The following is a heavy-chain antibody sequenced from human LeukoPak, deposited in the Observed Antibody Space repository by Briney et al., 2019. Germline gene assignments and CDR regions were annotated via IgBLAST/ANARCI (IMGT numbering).Heavy chain of an antibody. CDR3: ARLREIPVFGVVTKSTSYFDY. CDR1: GFTFTNYW. D-gene: IGHD3-3*01. Sequence: PGGSMRLSCAASGFTFTNYWMSWVRQAPGKGLKLVANIKQDRSENYYVDSVRGRVTISRDNAKNSLYLQMNSLRAEETAVCYCARLREIPVFGVVTKSTSYFDYWGQGTLVTVSS. CDR2: IKQDRSEN. V-gene: IGHV3-7*01. J-gene: IGHJ4*02.